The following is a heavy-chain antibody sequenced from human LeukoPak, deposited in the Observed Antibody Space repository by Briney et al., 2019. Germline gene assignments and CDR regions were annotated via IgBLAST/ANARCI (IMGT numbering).Heavy chain of an antibody. CDR1: GYTFTSYG. CDR3: ARARVHDYGDYFFDY. V-gene: IGHV1-18*01. CDR2: ISDYNGNT. J-gene: IGHJ4*02. D-gene: IGHD4-17*01. Sequence: ASVKVSCKASGYTFTSYGITWVRQAPGQGLEGMGWISDYNGNTNYAQKLQGRVTMTTDTSTSTAYMELRSLRSDDTAVYYCARARVHDYGDYFFDYWGQGTLVTVSS.